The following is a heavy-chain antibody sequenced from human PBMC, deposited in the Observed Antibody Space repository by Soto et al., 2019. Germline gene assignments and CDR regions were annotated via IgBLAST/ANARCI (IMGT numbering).Heavy chain of an antibody. V-gene: IGHV3-30*07. CDR3: ARDNYGMDV. Sequence: QEQLVESGGGVVQPGRSLRLSCAASGFTFSNYAMHWVRQAPGKGLEWVAVILYDAGNTYFADSVKARFTISRDNSQDTVNLQMNSLRLEDTAVYYCARDNYGMDVWGQGTTVTVSS. CDR2: ILYDAGNT. CDR1: GFTFSNYA. J-gene: IGHJ6*02.